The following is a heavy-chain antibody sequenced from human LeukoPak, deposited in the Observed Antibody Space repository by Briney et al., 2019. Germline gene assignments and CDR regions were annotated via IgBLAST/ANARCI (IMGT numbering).Heavy chain of an antibody. V-gene: IGHV1-2*02. D-gene: IGHD1-1*01. CDR3: ARVQLERPGYYYYYMDV. Sequence: ASVKVPCXASGYTFTGYYIHWVRQAPGQGLECMGWINPNSGGTNYAQKFQGRVTMTRDTSISTAYVELSRLRSDDTAVYYCARVQLERPGYYYYYMDVWGKGTTVTVSS. CDR1: GYTFTGYY. J-gene: IGHJ6*03. CDR2: INPNSGGT.